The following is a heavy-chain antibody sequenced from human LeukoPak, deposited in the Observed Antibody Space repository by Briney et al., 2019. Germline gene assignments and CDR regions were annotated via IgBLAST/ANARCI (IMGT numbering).Heavy chain of an antibody. CDR3: ATGITGTTDY. CDR2: ISYGGSNK. CDR1: GFTFSSYA. V-gene: IGHV3-30*01. D-gene: IGHD1-7*01. J-gene: IGHJ4*02. Sequence: GSLVLSCAASGFTFSSYALHWVRPAPGKGLEWVAVISYGGSNKYYADSVKGRFTISRDNSKNTLYLQMNSLRAEDTAVYYCATGITGTTDYWGQGTLVTVSS.